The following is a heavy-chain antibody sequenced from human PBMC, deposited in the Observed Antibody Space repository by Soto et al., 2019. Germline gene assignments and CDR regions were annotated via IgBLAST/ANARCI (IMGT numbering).Heavy chain of an antibody. J-gene: IGHJ6*02. D-gene: IGHD3-10*01. CDR3: ARDRGYDAHDYYYNAMDV. Sequence: GGSLRLSCTSSGFTFMTYTMNLVRHSPVKGLEWVSGIRGFSPYTFYAESVKGRFTISRDNAKNSLDLQMDSLRAEDTAVYYCARDRGYDAHDYYYNAMDVWGQGTTVTVS. V-gene: IGHV3-21*01. CDR1: GFTFMTYT. CDR2: IRGFSPYT.